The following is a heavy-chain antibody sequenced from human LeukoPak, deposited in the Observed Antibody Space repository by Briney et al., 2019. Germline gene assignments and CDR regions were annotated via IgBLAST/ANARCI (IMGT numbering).Heavy chain of an antibody. J-gene: IGHJ4*02. D-gene: IGHD6-19*01. CDR2: IRSDGSTK. V-gene: IGHV3-30*02. CDR1: GFTFSSCG. Sequence: GGSLRLSCAASGFTFSSCGMHWVRQTPGKGLEWVAIIRSDGSTKYYADSVKGRFTISRDNSRNTLYLQMNSLRAEDTAVYYCAKDEWYSSGWYLDYWGQGTLVTVSS. CDR3: AKDEWYSSGWYLDY.